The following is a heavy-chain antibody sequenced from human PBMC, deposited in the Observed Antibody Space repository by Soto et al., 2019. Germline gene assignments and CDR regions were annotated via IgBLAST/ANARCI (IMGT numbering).Heavy chain of an antibody. CDR1: GFTFSDYY. CDR3: ARGMRFGAPYCGGDCYRAEYFQH. Sequence: PGGSLRLSCAASGFTFSDYYMSWIRQAPGKGLEWVSYISSSGSTIYYADSVKGRFTISRDNAKNSLYLQMNSLRAEDTAVYYCARGMRFGAPYCGGDCYRAEYFQHWGQGT. V-gene: IGHV3-11*01. J-gene: IGHJ1*01. D-gene: IGHD2-21*02. CDR2: ISSSGSTI.